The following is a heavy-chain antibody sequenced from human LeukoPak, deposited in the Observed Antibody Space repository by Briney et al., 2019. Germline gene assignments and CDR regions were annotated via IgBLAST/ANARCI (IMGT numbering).Heavy chain of an antibody. CDR3: AKVSAYYYDSSGYYYFDY. D-gene: IGHD3-22*01. V-gene: IGHV3-21*04. Sequence: RGSLRLSCAASGFTFSSYSMNWVRQVPGKGLEWVSSISSSSSYIYYADSVKGRFTISRDNSKNTLYLQMSSLRAEDTAVYYCAKVSAYYYDSSGYYYFDYWGQGTLVTVSS. CDR2: ISSSSSYI. CDR1: GFTFSSYS. J-gene: IGHJ4*02.